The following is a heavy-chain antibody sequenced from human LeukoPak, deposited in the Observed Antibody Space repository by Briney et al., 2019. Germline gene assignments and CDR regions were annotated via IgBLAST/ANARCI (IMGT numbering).Heavy chain of an antibody. CDR2: ISYDGSNK. V-gene: IGHV3-30*14. D-gene: IGHD4/OR15-4a*01. J-gene: IGHJ4*02. CDR3: ARRAGAYSHPYDY. CDR1: GFAFSSYA. Sequence: GGSLRLSCAASGFAFSSYAMHWVRQAPGKGLEWVAVISYDGSNKYYADSVKGRFTISRDNSKNTLYLQMNSLRAEDTAVYYCARRAGAYSHPYDYWGQGTLVTVSS.